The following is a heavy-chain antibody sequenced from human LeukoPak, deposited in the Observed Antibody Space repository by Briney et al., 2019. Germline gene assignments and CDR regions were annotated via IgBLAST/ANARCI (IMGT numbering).Heavy chain of an antibody. CDR1: GFTFSSYS. J-gene: IGHJ4*02. D-gene: IGHD3-16*01. V-gene: IGHV3-21*01. CDR2: ISRDSRTI. CDR3: ATSPPGGPIDN. Sequence: GGSLRLSCAASGFTFSSYSMNWVRQAPWQGLEWVSIISRDSRTIFYADSVKGRFTVSRDNAKNSLYLQMNSLRAEDTAVYYCATSPPGGPIDNWGQGTLVTVSS.